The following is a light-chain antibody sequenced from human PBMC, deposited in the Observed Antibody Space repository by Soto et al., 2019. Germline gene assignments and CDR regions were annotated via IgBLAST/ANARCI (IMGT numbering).Light chain of an antibody. CDR1: QSVTKRF. J-gene: IGKJ2*01. Sequence: MVLTQSPGTLSFSPGEPATLSCRASQSVTKRFLTWYQQKPGQGPRLIIYGASSRATGIADRFSGGGSGTDFTLTINRLEHEDVAVYYCQHYGASSYACGQGTKLQIK. V-gene: IGKV3-20*01. CDR2: GAS. CDR3: QHYGASSYA.